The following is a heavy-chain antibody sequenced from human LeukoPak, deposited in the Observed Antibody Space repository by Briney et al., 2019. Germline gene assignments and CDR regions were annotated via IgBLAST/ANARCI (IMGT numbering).Heavy chain of an antibody. Sequence: ASVKVSYKASGYTFTGYYMHWVRQAPGQGLEWMGWINPNSGGTNYAQKFQGRVTMTRDTSISTAYMELSRLRSDDTAVYYCARDRCSSTSCYPFDYWGQGTLVTVSS. D-gene: IGHD2-2*01. CDR3: ARDRCSSTSCYPFDY. V-gene: IGHV1-2*02. CDR2: INPNSGGT. CDR1: GYTFTGYY. J-gene: IGHJ4*02.